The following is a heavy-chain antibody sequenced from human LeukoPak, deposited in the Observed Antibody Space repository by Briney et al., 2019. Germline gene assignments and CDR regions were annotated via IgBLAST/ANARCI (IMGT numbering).Heavy chain of an antibody. J-gene: IGHJ3*02. CDR1: GYTFTGYY. Sequence: ASVKVSCKASGYTFTGYYIHWVRQAPGQGLEWMGWINPNSGGTNYAQKFQGRVTMTRDTPISTAYMELSRLTSDDTAVYYCAREGLDAFDIWGQGTMVTVSS. CDR2: INPNSGGT. CDR3: AREGLDAFDI. V-gene: IGHV1-2*02.